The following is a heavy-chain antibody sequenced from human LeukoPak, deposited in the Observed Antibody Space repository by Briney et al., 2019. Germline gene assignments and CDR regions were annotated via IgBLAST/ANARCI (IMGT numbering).Heavy chain of an antibody. D-gene: IGHD6-13*01. CDR3: AKDIGERQQLVTGFDY. V-gene: IGHV3-43*01. J-gene: IGHJ4*02. Sequence: GGSLRLSCAASGFTFDDYTMHWVRQAPGKGLEWVSLISWDGGSTYYADSVKGRFTISRDNSKNSLYLQMNSLRTEDTALYYCAKDIGERQQLVTGFDYWGQGTLVTVSS. CDR1: GFTFDDYT. CDR2: ISWDGGST.